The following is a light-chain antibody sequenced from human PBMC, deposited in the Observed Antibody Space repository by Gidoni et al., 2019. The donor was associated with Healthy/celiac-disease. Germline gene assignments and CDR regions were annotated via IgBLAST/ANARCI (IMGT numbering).Light chain of an antibody. J-gene: IGLJ2*01. CDR1: SSNIGSNY. CDR2: RNN. Sequence: SVLSQPPPPSGTPGPRVTIACSGSSSNIGSNYVYWYQQPPGTAPKLLIYRNNQRPSGVPDRVSGSESSTSASLAISGRRSEDEADYYCAAWEDSLSGGVFGGGTKLTVL. V-gene: IGLV1-47*01. CDR3: AAWEDSLSGGV.